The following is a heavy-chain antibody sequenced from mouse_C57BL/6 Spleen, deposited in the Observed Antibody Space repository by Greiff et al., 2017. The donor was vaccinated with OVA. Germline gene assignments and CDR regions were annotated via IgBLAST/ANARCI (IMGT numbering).Heavy chain of an antibody. J-gene: IGHJ2*01. V-gene: IGHV1-52*01. D-gene: IGHD1-1*01. Sequence: QVQLKQPGAELVRPGSSVKLSCKASGYTFTSYWMHWVKQRPIQGLEWIGNIDPSDSETHYNQKFKDKATLTVDKSSSTAYMQLSSLTSEDSAVYYCAKGTTVVGADYFDYWGQGTTLTVSS. CDR1: GYTFTSYW. CDR2: IDPSDSET. CDR3: AKGTTVVGADYFDY.